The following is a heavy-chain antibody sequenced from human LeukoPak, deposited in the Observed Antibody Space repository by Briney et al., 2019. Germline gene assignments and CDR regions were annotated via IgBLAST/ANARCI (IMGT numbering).Heavy chain of an antibody. Sequence: GGSLRLSCAASGFTFSSYAMSWVRQAPGKGLEWVSSLSGSGGSTYYADSVKGRLIISRDNSKNALYLQMNSLRAEDTAVYYCAKDSLVYYDMLSVPEDYFDYWGQGTLVTVSS. CDR2: LSGSGGST. D-gene: IGHD3-9*01. CDR3: AKDSLVYYDMLSVPEDYFDY. J-gene: IGHJ4*02. CDR1: GFTFSSYA. V-gene: IGHV3-23*01.